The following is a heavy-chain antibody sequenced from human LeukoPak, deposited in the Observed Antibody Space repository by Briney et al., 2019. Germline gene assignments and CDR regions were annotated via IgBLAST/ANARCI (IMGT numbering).Heavy chain of an antibody. CDR2: TYYSGST. V-gene: IGHV4-59*08. D-gene: IGHD3-22*01. CDR3: ARGFYDSSGYSSPFDS. J-gene: IGHJ4*02. CDR1: GDSISSNY. Sequence: SETLSLTCTVSGDSISSNYWSWIRQPPGKGLEWIGYTYYSGSTNYNPSLKSRVTMSIDTSNNHFSLRLSSVTAADTAMYYCARGFYDSSGYSSPFDSWGQGTLVTVSS.